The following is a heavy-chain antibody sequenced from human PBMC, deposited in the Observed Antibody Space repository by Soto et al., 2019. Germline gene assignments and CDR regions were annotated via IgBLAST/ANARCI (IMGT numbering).Heavy chain of an antibody. J-gene: IGHJ4*02. Sequence: SETLSLTCTVSGGSISDFYWSWIRQPPGKGLEWIGYIYYSGSTNYNPSLKSRVTISVDTSKNQFPLNLRSMSPADTAVYYCARVGGLAARTFDYWGPGTLVTAPQ. CDR2: IYYSGST. CDR1: GGSISDFY. D-gene: IGHD6-6*01. V-gene: IGHV4-59*01. CDR3: ARVGGLAARTFDY.